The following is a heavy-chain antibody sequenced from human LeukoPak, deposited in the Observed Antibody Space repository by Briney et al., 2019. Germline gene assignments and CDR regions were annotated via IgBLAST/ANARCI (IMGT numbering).Heavy chain of an antibody. CDR1: GGSISSYY. CDR3: ARVTVDWFDP. CDR2: IYYSGST. V-gene: IGHV4-59*01. J-gene: IGHJ5*02. Sequence: PSETLSLTYTVSGGSISSYYWSWIRQPPGKGLEWIGYIYYSGSTNYNPSLKSRVTISVDTSKNQFSLKLSSVTAADTAVYYCARVTVDWFDPWGQGTLVTVSS.